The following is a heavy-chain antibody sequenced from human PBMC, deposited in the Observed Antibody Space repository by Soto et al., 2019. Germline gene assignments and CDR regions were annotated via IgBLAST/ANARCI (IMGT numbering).Heavy chain of an antibody. V-gene: IGHV5-10-1*01. Sequence: PGESLKNSCKGSGYSFISYWISWVRQMPGKGLEWMGRIDPSDSYTNYSPSFQGHVTISADKSISTAYLQWSSLKASDTAMYYCARTSMQSRGYSYGHGGMDVWGQGTTVTVSS. CDR3: ARTSMQSRGYSYGHGGMDV. CDR1: GYSFISYW. CDR2: IDPSDSYT. J-gene: IGHJ6*02. D-gene: IGHD5-18*01.